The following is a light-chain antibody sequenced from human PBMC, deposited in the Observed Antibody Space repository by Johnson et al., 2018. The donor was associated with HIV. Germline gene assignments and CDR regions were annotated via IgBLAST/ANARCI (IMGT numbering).Light chain of an antibody. CDR2: DNN. CDR1: SSNIGNNY. CDR3: GSWDSSLSAYV. Sequence: SVLTQPPSVSAAPGQKVTISCSGSSSNIGNNYVSWYQQLPGTAPKLLIYDNNRRPSGIPDRFSGSQSGTSGTLGITGLQTGDEADYYCGSWDSSLSAYVFGTGTKVTVL. J-gene: IGLJ1*01. V-gene: IGLV1-51*01.